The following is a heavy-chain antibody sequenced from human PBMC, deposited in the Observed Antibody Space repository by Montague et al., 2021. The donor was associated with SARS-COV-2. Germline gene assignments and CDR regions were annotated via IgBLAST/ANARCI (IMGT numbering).Heavy chain of an antibody. J-gene: IGHJ4*02. D-gene: IGHD4-23*01. CDR2: ISESGRT. CDR3: ARVGGYVNSAPL. V-gene: IGHV4-4*02. CDR1: GGSISISNW. Sequence: SETLSLTCAVSGGSISISNWWCWVRQPPGKGLEWIGEISESGRTNYNPSLESRVTISVDKSKKHYSLNLSSVTAADTAVYYCARVGGYVNSAPLWGQGTLVTVSS.